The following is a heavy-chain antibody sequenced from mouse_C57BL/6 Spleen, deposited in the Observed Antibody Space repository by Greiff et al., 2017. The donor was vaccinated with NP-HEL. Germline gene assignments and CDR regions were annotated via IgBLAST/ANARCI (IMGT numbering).Heavy chain of an antibody. J-gene: IGHJ1*03. D-gene: IGHD1-1*01. Sequence: EVKVVESGEGLVKPGGSLKLSCAASGFTFSSYAMSWVRQTPEKRLEWVAYISSGGDYIYYADTVKGRFTISRDNARNTLYLQVSRLKSEETAMYYCTRDYGSSYGYFDVWGTGTTVTVSS. CDR3: TRDYGSSYGYFDV. CDR1: GFTFSSYA. V-gene: IGHV5-9-1*02. CDR2: ISSGGDYI.